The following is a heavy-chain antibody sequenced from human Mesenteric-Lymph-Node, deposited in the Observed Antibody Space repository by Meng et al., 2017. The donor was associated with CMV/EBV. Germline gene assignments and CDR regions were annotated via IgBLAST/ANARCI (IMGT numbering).Heavy chain of an antibody. V-gene: IGHV4-59*01. CDR1: GGSITYYY. Sequence: SETLSLTCTVSGGSITYYYWTWIRQPPGKGLEWIGYVYYTGTTNYNPSLGSRVTISVDTSKNQVSLRLTSLTSADTAVYYCARDVGGYYDSWGQGTLVTVSS. CDR3: ARDVGGYYDS. J-gene: IGHJ4*02. CDR2: VYYTGTT.